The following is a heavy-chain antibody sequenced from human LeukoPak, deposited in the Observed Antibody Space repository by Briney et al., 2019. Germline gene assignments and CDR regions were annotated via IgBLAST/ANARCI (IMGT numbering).Heavy chain of an antibody. CDR3: ARDLYVGNSALDY. CDR2: IWYDGSNK. D-gene: IGHD4-23*01. Sequence: GGSLRLSCAASGFTFSSYGMHWVRQAPGKGLEWVAVIWYDGSNKYYADSVKGRFTISRDNSKNTLYLQMNSLRAEDTAVYYCARDLYVGNSALDYWGQGTLVTVSS. V-gene: IGHV3-33*01. J-gene: IGHJ4*02. CDR1: GFTFSSYG.